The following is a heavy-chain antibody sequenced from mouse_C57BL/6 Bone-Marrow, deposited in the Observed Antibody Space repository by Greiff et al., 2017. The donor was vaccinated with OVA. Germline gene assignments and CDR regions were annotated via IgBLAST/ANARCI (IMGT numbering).Heavy chain of an antibody. CDR2: INTSTGGT. V-gene: IGHV1-42*01. CDR3: ARGGYYGSSGNY. CDR1: GYSFTGYY. Sequence: VQLQQSGPELVKPGASVKISCKASGYSFTGYYMNWVKQSPEKSLEWIGEINTSTGGTTYNQKFKAKATLTVDKSSSTAYMQLKSLTSEDSAVYYCARGGYYGSSGNYWGQGTTLTVSS. D-gene: IGHD1-1*01. J-gene: IGHJ2*01.